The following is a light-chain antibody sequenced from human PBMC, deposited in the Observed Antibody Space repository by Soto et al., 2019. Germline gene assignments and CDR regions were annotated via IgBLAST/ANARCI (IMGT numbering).Light chain of an antibody. J-gene: IGKJ5*01. CDR1: QDIRNS. CDR3: QQYENLVT. V-gene: IGKV1-33*01. Sequence: DIQMTQSPSFLSASVGARVTITCQASQDIRNSLIWYQQKPGTAPNLLIYDASNLETGVPSRFSGSGSGTDFSFSISSLQPEDIATYYCQQYENLVTFGQGTRLEIK. CDR2: DAS.